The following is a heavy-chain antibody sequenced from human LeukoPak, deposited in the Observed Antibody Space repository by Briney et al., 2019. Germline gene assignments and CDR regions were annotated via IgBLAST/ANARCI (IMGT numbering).Heavy chain of an antibody. CDR2: FDPEKEKT. Sequence: GASVKVSCKVSGYALGDLSIHWVRQAPGKGFEWMGGFDPEKEKTIYAQNFQGRLTMTEDTSTDTAYMELSSLRFEDTAVYFCATESIMIDSGGGIVWHDHWGQGAQVTVSS. CDR3: ATESIMIDSGGGIVWHDH. J-gene: IGHJ4*02. V-gene: IGHV1-24*01. D-gene: IGHD3-16*02. CDR1: GYALGDLS.